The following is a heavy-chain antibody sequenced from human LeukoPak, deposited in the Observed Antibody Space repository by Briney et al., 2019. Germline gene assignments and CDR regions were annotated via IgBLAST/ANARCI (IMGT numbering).Heavy chain of an antibody. CDR3: ARADGYNQELDY. CDR1: GGSINNYH. V-gene: IGHV4-59*01. CDR2: IYYSGST. J-gene: IGHJ4*02. D-gene: IGHD5-24*01. Sequence: SETLSLTCTVSGGSINNYHWSWIRQPPGKGLEWIGYIYYSGSTSYNPSLKSRVTISVETSKNQFSLKLSSVTAADTAVYYCARADGYNQELDYWGQGTLVTVSS.